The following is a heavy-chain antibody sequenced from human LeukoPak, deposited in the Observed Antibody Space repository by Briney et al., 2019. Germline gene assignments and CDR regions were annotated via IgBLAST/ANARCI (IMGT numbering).Heavy chain of an antibody. CDR3: ARGGNSAYGSSDV. D-gene: IGHD5-12*01. CDR2: INPKSGGT. CDR1: GYIFTGNY. V-gene: IGHV1-2*02. Sequence: GASVKVSCKASGYIFTGNYIYWVRQAPGQGLGWMGWINPKSGGTKNAQKFEGRVTMTRDTSISTAYMELSSLISDDTAVYYCARGGNSAYGSSDVWGKGTTVTVSS. J-gene: IGHJ6*04.